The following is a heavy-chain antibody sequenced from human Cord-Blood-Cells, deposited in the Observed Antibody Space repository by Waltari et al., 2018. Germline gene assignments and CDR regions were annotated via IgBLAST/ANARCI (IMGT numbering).Heavy chain of an antibody. CDR3: ARHRMSSSSLGY. J-gene: IGHJ4*02. CDR2: IYYSGST. CDR1: GGSISSYY. D-gene: IGHD6-6*01. Sequence: QVQLQESGPGLVKPSETLSLTCTVSGGSISSYYWSWIRQPPGKGMEWIGYIYYSGSTSSSPSRKSRVTISVDTAKNQFSLKLSSVTAADTAVYYCARHRMSSSSLGYWGQGTLVTVSS. V-gene: IGHV4-59*08.